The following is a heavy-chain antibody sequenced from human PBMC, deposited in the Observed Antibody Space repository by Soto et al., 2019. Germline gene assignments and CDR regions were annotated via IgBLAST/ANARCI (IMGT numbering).Heavy chain of an antibody. Sequence: LSLTCAVSGGSISSGGYSWSWIRQPPGKGLEWIGYIYHSGSTYYNPSLKSRVTISVDSSXXQXXXKXSXXTPXDTAVYYCARVRRYIYGGVFDYWGQGTLVTVSS. CDR2: IYHSGST. D-gene: IGHD3-16*01. J-gene: IGHJ4*02. CDR3: ARVRRYIYGGVFDY. V-gene: IGHV4-30-2*01. CDR1: GGSISSGGYS.